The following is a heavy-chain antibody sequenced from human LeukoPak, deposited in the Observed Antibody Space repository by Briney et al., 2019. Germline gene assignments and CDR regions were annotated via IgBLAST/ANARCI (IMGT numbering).Heavy chain of an antibody. D-gene: IGHD2-2*01. CDR1: GGSISSSSYY. J-gene: IGHJ4*02. V-gene: IGHV4-39*07. Sequence: SETLSLTCTVSGGSISSSSYYWGWLRQTPGKGLEWIGSLHYSGSTYYNPSLKGRVTISVDTSKNQFSLKLSSVTAADTAVYYRAIGGVYCSRTSCDSYFDYWGQGTLVTVSS. CDR2: LHYSGST. CDR3: AIGGVYCSRTSCDSYFDY.